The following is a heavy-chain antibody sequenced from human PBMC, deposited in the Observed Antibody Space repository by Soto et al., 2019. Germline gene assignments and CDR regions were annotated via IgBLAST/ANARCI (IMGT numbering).Heavy chain of an antibody. J-gene: IGHJ4*02. V-gene: IGHV3-23*01. D-gene: IGHD1-20*01. Sequence: PXGCLRLSFAASGFTVSNYSMTWVRQAPGKGLEWVSVISGGGGSAYYSDSVKGRFTISRDNSKNTLYLQMNSLKADDTAVYYCAKDLSMYNWNDQGYFFDSWGPGKLVTVSS. CDR3: AKDLSMYNWNDQGYFFDS. CDR1: GFTVSNYS. CDR2: ISGGGGSA.